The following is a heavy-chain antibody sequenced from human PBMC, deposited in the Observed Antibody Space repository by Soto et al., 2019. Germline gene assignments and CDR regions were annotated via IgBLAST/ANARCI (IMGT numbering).Heavy chain of an antibody. CDR2: IYYSGST. CDR1: GGSIISAHW. J-gene: IGHJ4*02. CDR3: ARADRTLYDSSGYYHY. D-gene: IGHD3-22*01. Sequence: PSETLSLTCVVSGGSIISAHWWSWVRQTPGKGMEWIGYIYYSGSTYYNPSLKSRVTISVDTSKNQFSLKLSSVTAADTAVYYCARADRTLYDSSGYYHYWGQGTLVTVSS. V-gene: IGHV4-4*02.